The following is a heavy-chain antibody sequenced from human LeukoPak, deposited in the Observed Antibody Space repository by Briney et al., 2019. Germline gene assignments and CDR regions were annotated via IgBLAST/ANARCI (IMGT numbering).Heavy chain of an antibody. CDR2: VDPEDGET. Sequence: ASVKVSCKASGGTFSSYAISWVQQAPGKGLEWMGLVDPEDGETIYAEKFQGRVTITADTSTDTAYMELSSLRSEDTAVYYCATGYDFWSGYYRNKFDPWGQGTLVTVSS. J-gene: IGHJ5*02. V-gene: IGHV1-69-2*01. D-gene: IGHD3-3*01. CDR3: ATGYDFWSGYYRNKFDP. CDR1: GGTFSSYA.